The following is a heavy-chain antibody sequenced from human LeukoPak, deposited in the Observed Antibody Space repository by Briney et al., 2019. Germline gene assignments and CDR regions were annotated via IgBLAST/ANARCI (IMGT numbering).Heavy chain of an antibody. CDR3: AKGARGDTVTSIVGLNWFDP. Sequence: PGGSLRLSCAASGITFRSYGMHWVRQAPGKGLEWVAVISYDGSHKYYVDSVKGRFSISRDNSKNTLYLQMNSLRADDTAVYYCAKGARGDTVTSIVGLNWFDPWGQGTLVTVSS. CDR1: GITFRSYG. V-gene: IGHV3-30*18. J-gene: IGHJ5*02. D-gene: IGHD4-17*01. CDR2: ISYDGSHK.